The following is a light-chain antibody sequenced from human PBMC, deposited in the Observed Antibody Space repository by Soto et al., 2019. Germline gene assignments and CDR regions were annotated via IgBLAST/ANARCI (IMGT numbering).Light chain of an antibody. J-gene: IGKJ5*01. V-gene: IGKV3-15*01. Sequence: EIVLTQSPATLSLSPGERATLSCRASQSVSSNLAWYQQKPGQAPRLLIYGASTRATGIPARFSGSGSGTEFTLTISSLQSEDSAVYYCQQHNQWPITFGQGTRLEIK. CDR2: GAS. CDR3: QQHNQWPIT. CDR1: QSVSSN.